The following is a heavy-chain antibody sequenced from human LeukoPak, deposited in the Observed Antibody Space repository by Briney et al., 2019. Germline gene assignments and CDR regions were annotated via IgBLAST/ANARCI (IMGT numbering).Heavy chain of an antibody. CDR1: GFTFSSYG. CDR2: IWYDGSTK. D-gene: IGHD3-3*01. CDR3: AKDGDFWSGYYWLDY. J-gene: IGHJ4*02. V-gene: IGHV3-33*06. Sequence: GRSLRLSCAASGFTFSSYGMHWVRQAPGKGLEWVAVIWYDGSTKYYADSVKGRFTISRDNSKNTLYLQMNSLRAEDTAVYYCAKDGDFWSGYYWLDYWGQGTLVTVSS.